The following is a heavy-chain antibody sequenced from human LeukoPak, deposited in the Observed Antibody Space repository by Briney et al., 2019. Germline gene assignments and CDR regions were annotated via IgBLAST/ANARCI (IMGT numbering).Heavy chain of an antibody. CDR2: ISGSGDKA. CDR1: GFTFSSYA. V-gene: IGHV3-23*01. Sequence: GGSLRLSCAASGFTFSSYAMSWVRQAPGKGLEWVSTISGSGDKAYYADSVKGRFTISRDNSKNTLYLQVNILRAEDSALYYCAKDGFRGDCIGGSCYPFDPWGQGTLVTVSS. CDR3: AKDGFRGDCIGGSCYPFDP. D-gene: IGHD2-15*01. J-gene: IGHJ5*02.